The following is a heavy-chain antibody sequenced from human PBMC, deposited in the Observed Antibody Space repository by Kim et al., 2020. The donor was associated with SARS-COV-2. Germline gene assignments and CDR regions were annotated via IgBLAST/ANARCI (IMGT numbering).Heavy chain of an antibody. J-gene: IGHJ2*01. Sequence: DSVKGRFTISRDNSKNTLYLQMNSLRAEDTAVYYCARDRNYGGTYWYFDLWGRGTLVTVSS. D-gene: IGHD4-17*01. CDR3: ARDRNYGGTYWYFDL. V-gene: IGHV3-30*01.